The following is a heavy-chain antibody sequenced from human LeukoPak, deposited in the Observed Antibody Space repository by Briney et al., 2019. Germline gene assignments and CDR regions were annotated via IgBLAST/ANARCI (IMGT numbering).Heavy chain of an antibody. Sequence: GGSLRLSCAASGFTFSDYYMSWIRQAPGKGLEWVSYISSSDSTMYYADSVRGRFTISRDNAKNSLYLQMNSLRAEDTAVYYCARDSEGYQLLSGLFDYWGQGTLVTVFS. CDR2: ISSSDSTM. CDR1: GFTFSDYY. D-gene: IGHD2-2*01. J-gene: IGHJ4*02. CDR3: ARDSEGYQLLSGLFDY. V-gene: IGHV3-11*01.